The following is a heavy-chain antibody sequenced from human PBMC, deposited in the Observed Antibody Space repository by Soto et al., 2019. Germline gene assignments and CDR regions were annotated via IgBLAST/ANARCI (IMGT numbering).Heavy chain of an antibody. D-gene: IGHD4-17*01. V-gene: IGHV3-30*18. J-gene: IGHJ4*02. CDR3: AKDMATVTTFFDY. CDR2: ISYDGSNK. CDR1: GFTFSSYG. Sequence: LRLSCAASGFTFSSYGMHWVRQAPGKGLEWVAVISYDGSNKYYADSVKGRFTISRDNSKNTLYLQMNSLRAEDTAVYYCAKDMATVTTFFDYWGQGTLVTVSS.